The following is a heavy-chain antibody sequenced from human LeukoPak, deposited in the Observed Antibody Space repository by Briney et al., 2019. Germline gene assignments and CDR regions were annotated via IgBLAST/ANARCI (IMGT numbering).Heavy chain of an antibody. Sequence: GGSLRLSCAASGFTFSNAWMSWVRQAPGKGREWVGRIKSKTDGGTTDYAAPVKGIFTISRDDSQNTLYLQMNSLKTEDTAVYYCTTGAPRAYSGSYSNCWGQGTLVTVSS. D-gene: IGHD1-26*01. CDR1: GFTFSNAW. J-gene: IGHJ4*02. CDR2: IKSKTDGGTT. CDR3: TTGAPRAYSGSYSNC. V-gene: IGHV3-15*01.